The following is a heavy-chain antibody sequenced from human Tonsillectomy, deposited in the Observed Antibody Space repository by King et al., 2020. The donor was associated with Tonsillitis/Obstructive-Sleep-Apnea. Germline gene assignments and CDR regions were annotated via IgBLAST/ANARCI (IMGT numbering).Heavy chain of an antibody. D-gene: IGHD5-12*01. CDR3: ARDYEGDYFDY. CDR2: IWYDGSNQ. V-gene: IGHV3-33*01. J-gene: IGHJ4*02. CDR1: GFTFSSYG. Sequence: QLVESGGGVVQPGRSLRLSCAASGFTFSSYGMHWVRQAPGKGLEWVAVIWYDGSNQYYADSGKGRFTISRDNSKNTLYLQMNSLRAEDTAVYYCARDYEGDYFDYWGQGTLVTVSS.